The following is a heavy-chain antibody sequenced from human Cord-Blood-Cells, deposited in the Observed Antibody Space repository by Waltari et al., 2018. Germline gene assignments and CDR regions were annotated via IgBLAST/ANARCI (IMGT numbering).Heavy chain of an antibody. CDR2: INHSGST. D-gene: IGHD6-13*01. Sequence: QVQLQQWGAGLLKPSETLSLTCAVYGGSFSGYYWSWIRQPPGKGLEWIGEINHSGSTNYAPSLKERVTRSVDTSKNQFSLRLSSVTAADTAVYYCATFQYSSSWYYFDYWGQGTLVTVSS. CDR1: GGSFSGYY. V-gene: IGHV4-34*01. J-gene: IGHJ4*02. CDR3: ATFQYSSSWYYFDY.